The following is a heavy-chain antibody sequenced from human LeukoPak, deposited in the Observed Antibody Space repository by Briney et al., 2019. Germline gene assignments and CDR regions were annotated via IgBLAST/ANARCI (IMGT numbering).Heavy chain of an antibody. J-gene: IGHJ4*02. V-gene: IGHV1-18*01. D-gene: IGHD3-16*02. CDR2: ISAYNNNT. CDR1: GYTFTSYG. Sequence: GASVKVSCKASGYTFTSYGISWVRQAPRQGLEWMGWISAYNNNTNYAQKLQGRVTMTTDTSTSTAYMELRSLRSDDTAVYYCAREESDDYVWGSYRYNQGPFDYWGQGTLVTVSS. CDR3: AREESDDYVWGSYRYNQGPFDY.